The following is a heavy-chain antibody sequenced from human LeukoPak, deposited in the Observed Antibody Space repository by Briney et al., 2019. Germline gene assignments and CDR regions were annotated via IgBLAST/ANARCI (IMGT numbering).Heavy chain of an antibody. D-gene: IGHD3-22*01. Sequence: GGSLRLSCAASGFTFSSYGMHWVRQAPGKGLEWVAVISYDGSNKYYADSVKGRFTISRDNSKNTLYLQMNSLRAEDTAVYYCAKAPDYYDSSGCPDYWGQGTLVTVSS. CDR3: AKAPDYYDSSGCPDY. V-gene: IGHV3-30*18. CDR2: ISYDGSNK. CDR1: GFTFSSYG. J-gene: IGHJ4*02.